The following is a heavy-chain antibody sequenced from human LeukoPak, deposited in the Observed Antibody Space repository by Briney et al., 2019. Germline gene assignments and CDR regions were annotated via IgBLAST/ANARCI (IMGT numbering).Heavy chain of an antibody. J-gene: IGHJ3*02. CDR1: GGSFSGYY. D-gene: IGHD3-10*01. CDR2: INHSGST. Sequence: SETLSLTCAVYGGSFSGYYWSWIRQPPGKGLEWIGEINHSGSTNYNPSLKSRVTISVDTSKNQFSLKLSSVTAADTAVYYCARGPTRRRITMVRGVIWGAFDIWGQGTMVTVSS. V-gene: IGHV4-34*01. CDR3: ARGPTRRRITMVRGVIWGAFDI.